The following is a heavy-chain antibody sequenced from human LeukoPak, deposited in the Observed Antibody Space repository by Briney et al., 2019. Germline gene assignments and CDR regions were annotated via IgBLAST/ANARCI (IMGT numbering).Heavy chain of an antibody. V-gene: IGHV3-49*03. CDR3: TREYYDILTGPADYYYMDA. CDR1: GFTFGDYA. D-gene: IGHD3-9*01. J-gene: IGHJ6*03. CDR2: IRSKAYGGTT. Sequence: GGSLRLSCTASGFTFGDYAMSWFRQAPGKGLEWVGFIRSKAYGGTTEYAASVKGRFTISRDDSKSIAYLQMNSLKTEDTAVYYCTREYYDILTGPADYYYMDAWGKGTTVTVSS.